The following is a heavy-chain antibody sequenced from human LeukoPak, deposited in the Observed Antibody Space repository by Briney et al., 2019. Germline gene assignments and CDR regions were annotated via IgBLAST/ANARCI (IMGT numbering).Heavy chain of an antibody. V-gene: IGHV3-30*18. J-gene: IGHJ4*02. Sequence: GGSLRLSCAASGLSLTSDGMHWVRQAPGKGLEWVAFISNDGNRKYYADSVKGRFTISRDKSENTLYVQMNSLRAEDTAVYYCAKDRSTTWSLDYWGKGTLVTVSS. CDR3: AKDRSTTWSLDY. CDR2: ISNDGNRK. D-gene: IGHD6-13*01. CDR1: GLSLTSDG.